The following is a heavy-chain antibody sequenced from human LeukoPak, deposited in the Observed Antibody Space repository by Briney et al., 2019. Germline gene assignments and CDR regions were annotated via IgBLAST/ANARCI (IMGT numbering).Heavy chain of an antibody. V-gene: IGHV1-69*04. D-gene: IGHD2-21*02. CDR3: ARDDSKYYYYYGMDV. Sequence: ASVKVSCKASGGTFSSYAISWVRQAPGQGLEWMGRIIPILGIANYAQKFQGRVTITADKSTSTAYMELSSLRSEDTAVYYCARDDSKYYYYYGMDVWGQGTTVTVSS. J-gene: IGHJ6*02. CDR1: GGTFSSYA. CDR2: IIPILGIA.